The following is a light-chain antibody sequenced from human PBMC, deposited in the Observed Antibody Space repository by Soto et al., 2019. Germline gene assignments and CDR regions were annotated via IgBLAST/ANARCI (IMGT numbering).Light chain of an antibody. CDR3: QQYDTRLT. CDR2: DAS. J-gene: IGKJ4*01. V-gene: IGKV1-33*01. Sequence: DLQITQSPSSLSASVGGRVTITCQASQDISNYLNWYQHKPGKPPKLLIYDASNLETGVPSRFSGSGSGTDFTVNITSLQPEDIATYYCQQYDTRLTFGGGTKVEIK. CDR1: QDISNY.